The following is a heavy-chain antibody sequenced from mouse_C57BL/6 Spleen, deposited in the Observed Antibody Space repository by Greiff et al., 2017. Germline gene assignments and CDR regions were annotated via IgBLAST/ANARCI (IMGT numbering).Heavy chain of an antibody. CDR2: ISNLAYSI. Sequence: EVKLVESGGGLVQPGGSLKLSCAASGFTFSDYGMAWVRQAPRKGPAWVAFISNLAYSIYYADTVTGRFTISRENAKNTLYLEMSSLRSEDTAMYYCARQGGYDYDHYYAMDYWGQGTSVTVSS. CDR1: GFTFSDYG. D-gene: IGHD2-4*01. V-gene: IGHV5-15*01. CDR3: ARQGGYDYDHYYAMDY. J-gene: IGHJ4*01.